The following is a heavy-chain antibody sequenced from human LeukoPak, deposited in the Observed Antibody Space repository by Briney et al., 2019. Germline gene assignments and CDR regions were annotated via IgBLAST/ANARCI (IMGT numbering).Heavy chain of an antibody. CDR2: IFSGGGT. CDR3: ARLSANSSAYFFDY. D-gene: IGHD3-22*01. V-gene: IGHV3-66*04. J-gene: IGHJ4*02. Sequence: GGSLRLSCAASGFTVSSSYMNWVRQAPGKGLEWVSLIFSGGGTYYADSVKGRFTISRDTSKNTLYLQMNSLRAEDTAVYYCARLSANSSAYFFDYWGQGTLVTVSS. CDR1: GFTVSSSY.